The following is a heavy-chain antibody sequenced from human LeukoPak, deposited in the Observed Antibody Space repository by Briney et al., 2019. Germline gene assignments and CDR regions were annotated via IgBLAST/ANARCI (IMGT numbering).Heavy chain of an antibody. CDR1: GFTFSNYE. V-gene: IGHV3-48*03. D-gene: IGHD3-16*01. Sequence: GGSLGLSCEASGFTFSNYEMNWVRQAPGKGLEWVSYIGLGNNKHYADSVKGRFTISRDNAKNSLFLQMNSLRAEDTAVYFCAKSTRAVMAMMDVWGKGTTVTVSS. J-gene: IGHJ6*04. CDR2: IGLGNNK. CDR3: AKSTRAVMAMMDV.